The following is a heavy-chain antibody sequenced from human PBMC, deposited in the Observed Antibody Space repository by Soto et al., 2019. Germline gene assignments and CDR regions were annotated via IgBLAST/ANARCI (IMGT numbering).Heavy chain of an antibody. CDR3: ASGWSYGYNY. D-gene: IGHD5-18*01. J-gene: IGHJ4*02. CDR1: GFTISRNW. V-gene: IGHV3-74*01. Sequence: PGGSLRLSCAASGFTISRNWMHWVRQAPGKGLVWVSHINSDGSSTNYADSVKGRFTISRDNAKNTLYLQMNSLRAEDTAVYYCASGWSYGYNYWGQGTLVTVSS. CDR2: INSDGSST.